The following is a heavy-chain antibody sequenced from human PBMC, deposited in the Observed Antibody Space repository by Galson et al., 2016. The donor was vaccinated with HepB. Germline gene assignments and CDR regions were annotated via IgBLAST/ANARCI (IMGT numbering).Heavy chain of an antibody. D-gene: IGHD3-10*01. Sequence: SLRLSCAASGFTFSTYNMNWVRQAPGKGLEWVSYISSSSRTIYYGDSVKGRFTNSRDNAKNSLYLQMNSLRDEDTAVYYCARDTARGYYDSGSYFDYWGQGTLVTVSS. CDR2: ISSSSRTI. J-gene: IGHJ4*02. CDR1: GFTFSTYN. CDR3: ARDTARGYYDSGSYFDY. V-gene: IGHV3-48*02.